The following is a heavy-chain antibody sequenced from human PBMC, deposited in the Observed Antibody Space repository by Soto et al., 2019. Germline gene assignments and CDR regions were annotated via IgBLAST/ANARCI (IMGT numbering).Heavy chain of an antibody. CDR3: AKWTYLDF. V-gene: IGHV3-23*01. CDR2: IVGSDAKT. CDR1: GLSFASFA. J-gene: IGHJ4*02. Sequence: PRLSCTTSGLSFASFALTWVRQAPGQGLEWVATIVGSDAKTHYADSVKGRFSISRDTSRNTVYLQMNNLRADDTAIYYCAKWTYLDFWGQGTRVTVSS. D-gene: IGHD5-12*01.